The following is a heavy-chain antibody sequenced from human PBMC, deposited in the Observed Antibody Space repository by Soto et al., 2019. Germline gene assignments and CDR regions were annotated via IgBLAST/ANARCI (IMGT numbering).Heavy chain of an antibody. CDR1: GITSTTYA. CDR3: ARAISGYVT. D-gene: IGHD5-12*01. CDR2: INTGNGNT. V-gene: IGHV1-3*04. Sequence: ASVKVSCKASGITSTTYAIHWVRQAPGQGLEWMGWINTGNGNTRYSQRFLGRVPLTTDTSASTASMDLSSLTSEDTAVYYCARAISGYVTWGQGTLVTVS. J-gene: IGHJ5*02.